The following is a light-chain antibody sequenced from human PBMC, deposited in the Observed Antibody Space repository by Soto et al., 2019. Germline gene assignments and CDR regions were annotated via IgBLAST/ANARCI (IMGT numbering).Light chain of an antibody. V-gene: IGKV2-30*02. CDR3: VQALQTLT. CDR1: RILVHSDGNTY. Sequence: DVVMTQSQLSLPVTRGQPASISCRSGRILVHSDGNTYLNWFQQRPGQSPRRLIYKVSNRDSGVPDRFSGSGSGTDFTLKISRVEAEDVGVYYCVQALQTLTSGQATRLEIK. CDR2: KVS. J-gene: IGKJ5*01.